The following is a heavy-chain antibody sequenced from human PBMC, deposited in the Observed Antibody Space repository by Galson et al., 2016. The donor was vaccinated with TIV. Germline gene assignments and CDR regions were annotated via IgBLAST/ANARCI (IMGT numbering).Heavy chain of an antibody. D-gene: IGHD5/OR15-5a*01. J-gene: IGHJ3*02. V-gene: IGHV3-21*01. CDR1: GFTFRTYT. Sequence: SLRLSCAAFGFTFRTYTMNWVRQAPGKGLEWVSYISLSGSHISYADSVKGRFTLSRDNAKNSLSLQMNSLRAEDTAVYFCARAVSSGVYAFDAFDIWGQGTVVTVSS. CDR3: ARAVSSGVYAFDAFDI. CDR2: ISLSGSHI.